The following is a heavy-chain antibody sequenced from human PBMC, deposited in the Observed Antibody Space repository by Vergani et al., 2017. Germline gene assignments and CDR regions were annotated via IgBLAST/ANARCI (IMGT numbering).Heavy chain of an antibody. J-gene: IGHJ6*03. CDR2: IYTSGST. D-gene: IGHD3-3*01. V-gene: IGHV4-61*02. CDR1: GGSINSHNYY. Sequence: QVQLQESGPGLVKPSQTLSLTCTVSGGSINSHNYYWSWIRQPAGKGLEWIGRIYTSGSTNYNPSLKSRVTMSVDTSKNQFSLKLSSVTAADTAVYYCARENYYDFWSGYHTYYYYYMDVWGKGTTVTVSS. CDR3: ARENYYDFWSGYHTYYYYYMDV.